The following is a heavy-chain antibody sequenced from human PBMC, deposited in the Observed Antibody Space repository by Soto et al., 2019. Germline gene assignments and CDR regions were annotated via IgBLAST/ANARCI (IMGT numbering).Heavy chain of an antibody. CDR3: AKAVQGSGSYHLYYYYYYGMDV. CDR2: ISGSGGST. V-gene: IGHV3-23*01. D-gene: IGHD3-10*01. J-gene: IGHJ6*02. CDR1: GFTFSSYA. Sequence: PGGSLRLSCAASGFTFSSYAMSWVRQAPGKGLEWVSAISGSGGSTYYADSVKGRFTISRDNSKNTLYLQMNSLRAEDTAVYYCAKAVQGSGSYHLYYYYYYGMDVWGQGTTVTVSS.